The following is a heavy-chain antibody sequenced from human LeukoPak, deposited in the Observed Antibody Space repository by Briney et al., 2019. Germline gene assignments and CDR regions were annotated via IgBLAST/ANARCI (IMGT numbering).Heavy chain of an antibody. CDR2: MNPNSGNT. D-gene: IGHD3-10*01. J-gene: IGHJ5*02. CDR1: GYTFTSYD. Sequence: ASVKVSCKASGYTFTSYDINWVRQATGQGLEWMGWMNPNSGNTGYAQKFQGRVTMTRNTSISTAYMELSSLRSEDTAVYYCARVYGSGSYWGGNWFDPWGQGTLVTVSS. CDR3: ARVYGSGSYWGGNWFDP. V-gene: IGHV1-8*01.